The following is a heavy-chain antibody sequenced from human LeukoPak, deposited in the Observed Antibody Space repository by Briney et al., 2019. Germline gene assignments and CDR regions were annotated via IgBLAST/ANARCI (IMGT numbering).Heavy chain of an antibody. CDR1: GYTFTGYY. V-gene: IGHV1-2*02. CDR3: ARGKGGPITIFGVVMTPRTYYYYGMDV. J-gene: IGHJ6*02. Sequence: ASVKVSCKASGYTFTGYYMHWVRQAPGQGLEWMGWINPNSGGTNYAQKFQGRVTMTRDTSISTAYMELSRLRSDDTAVYYCARGKGGPITIFGVVMTPRTYYYYGMDVWAKGPRSPSP. CDR2: INPNSGGT. D-gene: IGHD3-3*01.